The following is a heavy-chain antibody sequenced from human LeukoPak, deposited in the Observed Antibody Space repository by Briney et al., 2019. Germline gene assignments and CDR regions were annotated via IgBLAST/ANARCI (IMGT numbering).Heavy chain of an antibody. CDR2: TYYRSKWYN. V-gene: IGHV6-1*01. J-gene: IGHJ4*02. CDR1: GDSVSSNSAA. CDR3: ARASGNRQLGFGRYDY. D-gene: IGHD3-10*01. Sequence: SQTLSLTCAISGDSVSSNSAAWNWIRQSPSRGLEWLVRTYYRSKWYNDYAVSVKSRITINPDTSKNQFSLQLNSVTPEDTAVYYCARASGNRQLGFGRYDYWGQGTLVTVSS.